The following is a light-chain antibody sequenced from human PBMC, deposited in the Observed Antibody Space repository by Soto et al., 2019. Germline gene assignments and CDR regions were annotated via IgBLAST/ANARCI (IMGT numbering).Light chain of an antibody. CDR3: QQYRSWPRT. CDR2: GAS. J-gene: IGKJ1*01. V-gene: IGKV3-15*01. Sequence: EIVLIQSPATLSLSPGERATLSCRASQSVDISLAWYQQRPGQAPRLLIYGASTRATDMPGTFSGRGSGTEFTLTISSLRPEDFGVYYCQQYRSWPRTFGQGTKVDI. CDR1: QSVDIS.